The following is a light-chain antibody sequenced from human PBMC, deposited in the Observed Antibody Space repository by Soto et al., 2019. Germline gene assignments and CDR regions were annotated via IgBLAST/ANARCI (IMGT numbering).Light chain of an antibody. CDR3: QLDMNCNSPWV. J-gene: IGKJ1*01. V-gene: IGKV1-5*01. CDR2: DAS. CDR1: QTISTW. Sequence: TQVPRLPPTLCASVGDRVTITCRASQTISTWMAWYQQKPGKAPKLLVYDASTLQSGVAARFSGSGAGTEFTLIIGGLLPDYSATYDFQLDMNCNSPWVLGQGTKVDIK.